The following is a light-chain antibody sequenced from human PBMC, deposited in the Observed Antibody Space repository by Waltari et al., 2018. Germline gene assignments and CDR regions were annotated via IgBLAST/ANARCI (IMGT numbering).Light chain of an antibody. CDR3: QQCAMSPLT. CDR1: QTVSKNY. J-gene: IGKJ4*01. V-gene: IGKV3-20*01. Sequence: EIVLTQSPGTLSLSPGERATLSCRASQTVSKNYLAWYQQKPGQAPRLLTDDASDRATGIPDRFSGSGSGTDFTLTISRLDPEDFAVYYCQQCAMSPLTFGGGTKVEI. CDR2: DAS.